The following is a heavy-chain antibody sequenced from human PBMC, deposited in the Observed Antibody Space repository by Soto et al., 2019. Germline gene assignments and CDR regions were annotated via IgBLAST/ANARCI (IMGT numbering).Heavy chain of an antibody. CDR3: ARDRPEFGGSTHNWFDP. D-gene: IGHD3-16*01. V-gene: IGHV1-3*01. CDR1: GYTFTSYA. CDR2: INAGNGNT. J-gene: IGHJ5*02. Sequence: ASVKVSCKASGYTFTSYAMHWVRQAPGQRLEWMGWINAGNGNTKYSQKFQGRVTITRDTSASTAYMELSSLRSEDTAVYYCARDRPEFGGSTHNWFDPWGQGTLVTV.